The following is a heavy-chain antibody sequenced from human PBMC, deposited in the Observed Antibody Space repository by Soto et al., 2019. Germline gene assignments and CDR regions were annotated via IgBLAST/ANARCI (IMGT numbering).Heavy chain of an antibody. V-gene: IGHV3-23*01. J-gene: IGHJ4*02. D-gene: IGHD1-26*01. CDR1: GFTFSSYW. CDR2: IFGSGTTT. Sequence: GGSLRLSCAASGFTFSSYWMHWVRQAPGKGLEWVSGIFGSGTTTHDADSVRGRFTISRDNSKNTLYLQMNSLRAEDTAVYYCAKGMSDAGASFHSWGRGALVTVSS. CDR3: AKGMSDAGASFHS.